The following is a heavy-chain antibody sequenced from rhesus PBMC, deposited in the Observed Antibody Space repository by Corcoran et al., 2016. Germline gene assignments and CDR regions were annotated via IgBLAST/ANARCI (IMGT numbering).Heavy chain of an antibody. CDR1: GFSLSTSGMG. CDR2: IYWHDDK. D-gene: IGHD5-24*01. V-gene: IGHV2-1*01. Sequence: QVTLKESGPALVKPTQTLTLTCTFSGFSLSTSGMGVGWIRQPSRKTLEWLAHIYWHDDKYYSTSLKSRLSISKDTSKNQVVLTMTNMDPVDTATYYCARSWVPRYYFDYWGQGVLVTVSS. CDR3: ARSWVPRYYFDY. J-gene: IGHJ4*01.